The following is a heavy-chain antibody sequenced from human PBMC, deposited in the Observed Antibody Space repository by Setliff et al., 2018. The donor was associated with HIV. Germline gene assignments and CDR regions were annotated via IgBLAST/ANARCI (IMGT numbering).Heavy chain of an antibody. CDR2: INSASGGT. D-gene: IGHD3-10*01. Sequence: ASVKVSCKASGYTFTDYYIHWVRQAPGQGLEWMGWINSASGGTNYALKFQGRVTMTRDTSTSTTYLELDRLTYDDTAIYYCARGGHYTSGTWFDPWGQGTLVTVSS. CDR3: ARGGHYTSGTWFDP. J-gene: IGHJ5*02. V-gene: IGHV1-2*02. CDR1: GYTFTDYY.